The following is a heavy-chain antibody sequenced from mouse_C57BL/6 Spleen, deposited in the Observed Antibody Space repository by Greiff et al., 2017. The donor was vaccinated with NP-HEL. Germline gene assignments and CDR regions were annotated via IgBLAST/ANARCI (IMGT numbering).Heavy chain of an antibody. Sequence: VQLQQSGPGLVKPSQSLSLTCSVTGYSITSCYYWNWIRQFPGNKLEWMGYISYDGSNNYNPSLKNRISITRDTSKNQFFLKLNSVTTEDTATYYCARDYGSSYRYFDVWGTGTTVTVSS. CDR1: GYSITSCYY. J-gene: IGHJ1*03. D-gene: IGHD1-1*01. CDR2: ISYDGSN. CDR3: ARDYGSSYRYFDV. V-gene: IGHV3-6*01.